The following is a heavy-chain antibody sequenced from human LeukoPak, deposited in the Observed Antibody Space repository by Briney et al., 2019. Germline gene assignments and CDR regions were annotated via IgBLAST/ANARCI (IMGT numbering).Heavy chain of an antibody. CDR3: ARQSYSNYLHYYYYYMDV. V-gene: IGHV5-51*01. D-gene: IGHD4-11*01. Sequence: GESLKISCKGSGYSFTSYWIGWVRQMPGKGLEWMGIIYPGDSDTRYSPSFQGQVTISADKSISTAYLQWSSLKASDTAMYYCARQSYSNYLHYYYYYMDVWGKGTTVTVSS. CDR1: GYSFTSYW. CDR2: IYPGDSDT. J-gene: IGHJ6*03.